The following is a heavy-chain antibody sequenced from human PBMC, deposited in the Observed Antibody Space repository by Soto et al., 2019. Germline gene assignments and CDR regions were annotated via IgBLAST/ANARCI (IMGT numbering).Heavy chain of an antibody. CDR3: AREPVALPFDS. CDR2: IHHSGST. V-gene: IGHV4-59*01. Sequence: PSQLLSLNCTVAGDSISGYYSSCIRQPPGKGLEWIGYIHHSGSTNYNPSLKSRVTISVDTSKNQFSLKLSSVTAADTALYYCAREPVALPFDSWFQGTQVTVSS. D-gene: IGHD1-26*01. CDR1: GDSISGYY. J-gene: IGHJ4*02.